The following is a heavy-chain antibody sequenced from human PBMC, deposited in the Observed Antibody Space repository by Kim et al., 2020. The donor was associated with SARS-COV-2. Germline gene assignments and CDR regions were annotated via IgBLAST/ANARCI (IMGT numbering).Heavy chain of an antibody. V-gene: IGHV5-51*01. D-gene: IGHD3-22*01. CDR3: VLTMIVVEGAFDI. Sequence: PSFQGQVTISADKSISTAYLQWSSLKASDTAMYYCVLTMIVVEGAFDIWGQGTMVTVSS. J-gene: IGHJ3*02.